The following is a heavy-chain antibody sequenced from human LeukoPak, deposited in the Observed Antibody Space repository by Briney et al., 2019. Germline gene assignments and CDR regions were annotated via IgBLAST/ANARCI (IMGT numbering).Heavy chain of an antibody. CDR1: GGSISSSSYY. CDR3: ARGVGGAARPTLFDY. V-gene: IGHV4-39*07. D-gene: IGHD6-6*01. CDR2: IYYSGST. J-gene: IGHJ4*02. Sequence: SETLSLTCTVSGGSISSSSYYWGWIRQPPGKGLEWIGSIYYSGSTYYNPSLKSRVTISVDTSKNQFSLKLSSVTAADTAVYYCARGVGGAARPTLFDYWVQGTLVTVSS.